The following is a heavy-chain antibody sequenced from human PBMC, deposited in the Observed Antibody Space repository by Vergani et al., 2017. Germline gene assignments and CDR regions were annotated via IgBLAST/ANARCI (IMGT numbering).Heavy chain of an antibody. CDR2: IYTSGST. CDR1: GGSISSYY. CDR3: ASGYLYRGDYPPWFDY. D-gene: IGHD4-17*01. J-gene: IGHJ4*02. V-gene: IGHV4-4*07. Sequence: QVQLQESGPGLVKPSETLSLTCTVSGGSISSYYWSWIRQPAGKGLEWIGRIYTSGSTNYNPSLKSRVTISVDTSKNQFSLKLSSVTAADTAVYYCASGYLYRGDYPPWFDYWGQGTLVTVSS.